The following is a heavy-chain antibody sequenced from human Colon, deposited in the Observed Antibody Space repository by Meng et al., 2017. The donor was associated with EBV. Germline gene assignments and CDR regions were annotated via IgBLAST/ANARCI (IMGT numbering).Heavy chain of an antibody. Sequence: QVQLQQSGPGLVKPSGTLSLTCGVSGVSISSNIRWTWVRQPPGKGLEWIGDIDDSGSTNYNPSLNSRISISLDKSKNHFSLKVNSATAADTAVYYCARGKQDAWELLAYWGQGALVTGLL. CDR3: ARGKQDAWELLAY. J-gene: IGHJ4*02. CDR1: GVSISSNIR. V-gene: IGHV4-4*02. CDR2: IDDSGST. D-gene: IGHD1-26*01.